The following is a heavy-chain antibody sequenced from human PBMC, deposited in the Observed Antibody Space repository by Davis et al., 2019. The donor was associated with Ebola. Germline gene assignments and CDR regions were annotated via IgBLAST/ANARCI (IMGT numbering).Heavy chain of an antibody. J-gene: IGHJ3*01. Sequence: GSLRLSCAVYGGSFSGYYWSWIRQPPGKGLEWIGEINHSGSTNYNPSLKSRVTISVDTSKNQFSLKLSSVTAADTAVYYCARVGRSYSSSETIAFDFWGQGTMVTVSS. CDR2: INHSGST. CDR3: ARVGRSYSSSETIAFDF. CDR1: GGSFSGYY. V-gene: IGHV4-34*01. D-gene: IGHD6-13*01.